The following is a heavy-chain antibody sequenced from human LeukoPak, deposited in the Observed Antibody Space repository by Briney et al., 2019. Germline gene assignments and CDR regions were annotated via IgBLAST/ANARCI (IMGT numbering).Heavy chain of an antibody. J-gene: IGHJ5*02. Sequence: NTSETLSLTCTVSGGSISSYSWSWIRQPPGKGLEWIGYISYSGSTNYNPSLKSRVTISLETSKTQFSLKLRSVTAADTAVYYCARGPMYYYISGSYFGLDPWGQGILVTVSS. CDR1: GGSISSYS. D-gene: IGHD3-10*01. CDR2: ISYSGST. CDR3: ARGPMYYYISGSYFGLDP. V-gene: IGHV4-59*01.